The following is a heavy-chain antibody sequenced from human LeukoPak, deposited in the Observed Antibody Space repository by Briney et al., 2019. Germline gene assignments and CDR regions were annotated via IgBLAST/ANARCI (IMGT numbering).Heavy chain of an antibody. Sequence: PGGSLRLSCAASGFIVSHNYMTWVRQAPGKGLEWVANIKQDGSEKYYVDSAKGRFTISRDNAKNSLYLQMNSLRAEDTAVYYCAREGPPYSYGYNYYFDYWGQGTLVTVSS. J-gene: IGHJ4*02. V-gene: IGHV3-7*01. CDR2: IKQDGSEK. CDR1: GFIVSHNY. CDR3: AREGPPYSYGYNYYFDY. D-gene: IGHD5-18*01.